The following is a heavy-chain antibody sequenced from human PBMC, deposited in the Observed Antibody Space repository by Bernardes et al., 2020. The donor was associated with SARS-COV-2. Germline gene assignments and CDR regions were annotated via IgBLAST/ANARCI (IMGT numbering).Heavy chain of an antibody. V-gene: IGHV3-53*01. D-gene: IGHD6-13*01. CDR3: ARGAPSIPQLNYFDY. J-gene: IGHJ4*02. Sequence: GGSLRLSCAASGFTVSSNSMSWVRQAPGKGLEWVSVIYIGGSTYYADSVKGRFTIYRDNSKNTPYLQMNSLRAEDTAVYYCARGAPSIPQLNYFDYWGQGTLVTVSS. CDR2: IYIGGST. CDR1: GFTVSSNS.